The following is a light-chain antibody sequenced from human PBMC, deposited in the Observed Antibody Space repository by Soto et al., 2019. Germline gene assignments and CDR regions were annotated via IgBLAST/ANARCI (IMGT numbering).Light chain of an antibody. CDR3: QQYNSYPLT. J-gene: IGKJ4*01. Sequence: QMNPSPSSLSGSVGERVTITCRARQGISNSLAWFQQKPRKAPKSLIYASSSLQSWVPSKLRGSGSGTDFTLTISSLQPEDFATYYCQQYNSYPLTFGGGTKVEIK. CDR1: QGISNS. CDR2: ASS. V-gene: IGKV1-16*02.